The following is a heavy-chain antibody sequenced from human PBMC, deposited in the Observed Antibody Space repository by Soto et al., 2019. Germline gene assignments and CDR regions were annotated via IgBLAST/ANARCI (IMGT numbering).Heavy chain of an antibody. D-gene: IGHD5-18*01. Sequence: PSETLSLTCTVSGISITGYHWTWIRQPAGGGMEWIGRLHTSGNTKYNPSLKSRVTMSVDTSKNQFSLHLNSVTAADTALYCGAWEYSYHFDPWGQGTLVTVGS. V-gene: IGHV4-4*07. J-gene: IGHJ5*02. CDR3: AWEYSYHFDP. CDR1: GISITGYH. CDR2: LHTSGNT.